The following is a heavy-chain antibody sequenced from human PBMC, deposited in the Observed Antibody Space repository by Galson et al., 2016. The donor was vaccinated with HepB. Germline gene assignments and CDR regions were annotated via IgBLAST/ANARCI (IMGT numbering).Heavy chain of an antibody. CDR3: ATLMETAMSKCPEH. Sequence: SVKVSCKASGFNFRQLSMHWVRQPPGKGLEWMGGFDPQEGDTIYAERFQGRVTVTEDTSTDTAYMELSSVRPEDTAIYYCATLMETAMSKCPEHWGQGTLVTVSS. D-gene: IGHD5-18*01. V-gene: IGHV1-24*01. CDR1: GFNFRQLS. J-gene: IGHJ4*02. CDR2: FDPQEGDT.